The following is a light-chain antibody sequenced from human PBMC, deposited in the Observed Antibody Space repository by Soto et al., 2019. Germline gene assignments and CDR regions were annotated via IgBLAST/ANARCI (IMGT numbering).Light chain of an antibody. V-gene: IGKV1-5*01. J-gene: IGKJ1*01. CDR2: DAS. CDR1: PSISSW. CDR3: QQYNRYIT. Sequence: DLQMTQSPSTLSASVGDRVTITCRASPSISSWLAWYQQKPGKAPNLLIYDASSLESGVPSRFGGSRSGTEFTLTISSLQHDDFATNYCQQYNRYITFGQGTKVEIK.